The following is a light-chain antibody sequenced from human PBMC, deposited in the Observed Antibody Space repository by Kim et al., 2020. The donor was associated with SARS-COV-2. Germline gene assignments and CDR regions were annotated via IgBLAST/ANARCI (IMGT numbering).Light chain of an antibody. CDR2: DAS. CDR1: QGISSA. CDR3: QQFNSYPLT. V-gene: IGKV1-13*02. J-gene: IGKJ4*01. Sequence: ASVGDRVTITCRGRQGISSALAWYQQKPEKAPQLLIYDASSLESGVPSMFRVSVSGTDFTLTISSLQPEDFATYYCQQFNSYPLTFGGGTKVDIK.